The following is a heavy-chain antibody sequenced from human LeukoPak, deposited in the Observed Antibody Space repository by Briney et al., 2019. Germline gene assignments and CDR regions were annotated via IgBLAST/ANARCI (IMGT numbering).Heavy chain of an antibody. CDR3: ARMGKESGSGNRVVPYYFDY. V-gene: IGHV3-33*01. CDR2: IWYDGSNK. Sequence: GRSLRLSCAASGFTFSSYGMHWVRQAPGKGLEWVAVIWYDGSNKYYADSVEGRFTISRDNSKNTPYLQMNSLRAEDTAVYYCARMGKESGSGNRVVPYYFDYWGQGTLVTVPS. D-gene: IGHD3-10*01. J-gene: IGHJ4*02. CDR1: GFTFSSYG.